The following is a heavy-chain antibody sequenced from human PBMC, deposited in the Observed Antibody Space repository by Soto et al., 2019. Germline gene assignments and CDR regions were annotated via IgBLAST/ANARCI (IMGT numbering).Heavy chain of an antibody. CDR2: ISWNSASI. Sequence: SLRLSCAASGFTFDDYAMHWVRQVPGKGLEWVSGISWNSASIGYADSVKGRFTTSRDNAKNSLYLEMNSLKTEDTALYYCARTISYSSGWLPILDYWGPGTLVTVSA. CDR1: GFTFDDYA. J-gene: IGHJ4*02. D-gene: IGHD6-19*01. V-gene: IGHV3-9*01. CDR3: ARTISYSSGWLPILDY.